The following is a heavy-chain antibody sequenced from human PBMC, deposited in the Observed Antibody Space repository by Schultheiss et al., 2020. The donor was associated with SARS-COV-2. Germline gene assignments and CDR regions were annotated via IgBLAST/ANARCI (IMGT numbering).Heavy chain of an antibody. J-gene: IGHJ6*02. CDR1: GFTFSSYD. CDR2: IGTAGDP. Sequence: GGSLRLSCAASGFTFSSYDMHWVRQATGKGLEWVSAIGTAGDPYYPGSVKGRFTISRDNAKNSLYLQMNSLRAEDTALYYCAKALYYYGMDVWGQGTTVTVSS. CDR3: AKALYYYGMDV. V-gene: IGHV3-13*05. D-gene: IGHD3-10*01.